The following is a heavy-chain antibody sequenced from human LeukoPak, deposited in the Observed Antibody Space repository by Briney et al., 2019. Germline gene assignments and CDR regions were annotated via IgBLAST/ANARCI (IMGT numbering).Heavy chain of an antibody. D-gene: IGHD1-26*01. CDR3: VKDFGSIKSRYFHH. CDR2: ISWDGVST. J-gene: IGHJ1*01. Sequence: GSLRLSCAAFGFTSDDYAMHWVRQAPGKGLEWVSFISWDGVSTYYADSVKGRFTISRDNSKSSLYLQMNSLRAEDTALYYCVKDFGSIKSRYFHHWGQGTLVTVSS. CDR1: GFTSDDYA. V-gene: IGHV3-43D*03.